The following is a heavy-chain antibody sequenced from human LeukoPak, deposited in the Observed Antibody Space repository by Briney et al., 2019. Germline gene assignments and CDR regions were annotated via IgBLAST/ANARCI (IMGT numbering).Heavy chain of an antibody. Sequence: QPGGSLRLSCAASGFTVSSNYMSWVRQAPGKGLEWVSVIYSGGSTYYADSVKGRFTISRDNSRSTLYLQMNSLRPEDTAIYYCAREGYYGSGSPPSLYFDYWGQGTLVTVSS. D-gene: IGHD3-10*01. CDR2: IYSGGST. CDR1: GFTVSSNY. CDR3: AREGYYGSGSPPSLYFDY. V-gene: IGHV3-53*05. J-gene: IGHJ4*02.